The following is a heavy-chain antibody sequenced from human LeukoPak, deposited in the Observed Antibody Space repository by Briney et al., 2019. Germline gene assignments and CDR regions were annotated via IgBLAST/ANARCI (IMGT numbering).Heavy chain of an antibody. CDR1: GGSISSSSYY. Sequence: SETLSLTCTVSGGSISSSSYYWGWIRQPPGKGLEWIGSIYYSGSTYYNPSLKSRVTISVDTSKNQFSLKLSSVTAADTAVYYCARVPRDIVATMRWGQGTLVTVSS. CDR3: ARVPRDIVATMR. J-gene: IGHJ4*02. D-gene: IGHD5-12*01. V-gene: IGHV4-39*07. CDR2: IYYSGST.